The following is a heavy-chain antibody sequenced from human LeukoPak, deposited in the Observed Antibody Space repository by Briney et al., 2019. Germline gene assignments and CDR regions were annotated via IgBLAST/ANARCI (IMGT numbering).Heavy chain of an antibody. V-gene: IGHV3-23*01. D-gene: IGHD6-13*01. Sequence: SGGSLRLSCAASGITFSSYVMSWVRQGPGKGLEWVSGISVSGAGTYYADSVKGRFTISRDNSKNTLYLQMNSLRAEDTAVYYCARDRIAAADHRYYYYYGMDVWGQGTTVTVSS. J-gene: IGHJ6*02. CDR3: ARDRIAAADHRYYYYYGMDV. CDR2: ISVSGAGT. CDR1: GITFSSYV.